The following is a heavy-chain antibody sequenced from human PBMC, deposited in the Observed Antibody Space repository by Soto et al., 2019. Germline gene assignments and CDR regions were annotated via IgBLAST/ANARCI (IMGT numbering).Heavy chain of an antibody. J-gene: IGHJ3*02. D-gene: IGHD3-22*01. V-gene: IGHV3-23*01. CDR2: ISGSGGST. CDR1: GFTFSSYA. CDR3: AKELTMIVVAVDAFDI. Sequence: GGSLRLSCAASGFTFSSYAMSWVRQAPGKGLEWVSAISGSGGSTYYADSVKGRFTISRDNSKNTLYLQMNSLRAEDTAVYYCAKELTMIVVAVDAFDIWGQGTMVTVSS.